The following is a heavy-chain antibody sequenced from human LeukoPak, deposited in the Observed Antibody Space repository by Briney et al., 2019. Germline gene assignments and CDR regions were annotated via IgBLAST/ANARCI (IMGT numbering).Heavy chain of an antibody. CDR2: IRSKAYGGTT. CDR3: TRDIRSGSFSVDY. Sequence: PGRSLRLSCTASGFTFGDYAMSWVRQAPGKGLEWVGFIRSKAYGGTTEYAASVKGRFTISRDDSKSIAYLQMNSLKTEDTAVYYCTRDIRSGSFSVDYWGQGTLVTVSS. D-gene: IGHD1-26*01. CDR1: GFTFGDYA. J-gene: IGHJ4*02. V-gene: IGHV3-49*04.